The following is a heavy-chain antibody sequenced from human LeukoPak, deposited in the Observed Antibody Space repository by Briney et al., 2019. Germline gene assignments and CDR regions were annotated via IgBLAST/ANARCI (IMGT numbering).Heavy chain of an antibody. J-gene: IGHJ6*02. CDR1: GFTFSSYA. D-gene: IGHD3-22*01. CDR3: ARDRITMIVVVIGGSYGMDV. Sequence: GGSLRLSCAASGFTFSSYAMSWVRQAPGKGLEWVSAISGSGGSTYYADSVKGRFTISRDNSKNTLYLQMNSLRAEDTAVYYCARDRITMIVVVIGGSYGMDVWGQGTTVTVSS. CDR2: ISGSGGST. V-gene: IGHV3-23*01.